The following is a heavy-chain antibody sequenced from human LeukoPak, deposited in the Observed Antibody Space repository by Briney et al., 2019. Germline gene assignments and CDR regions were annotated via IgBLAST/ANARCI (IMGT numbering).Heavy chain of an antibody. Sequence: PGGSLRLSCAASGFTFRNHAMNWVRQAPGEGLEWVAAISYDGSNKKYGDSVKGRFTISSDNSKNTLYLQMNSLRPEDTAVYYCARQSSVTRSGLDSWGQGTLVTVSS. CDR3: ARQSSVTRSGLDS. V-gene: IGHV3-30*04. J-gene: IGHJ4*02. CDR2: ISYDGSNK. D-gene: IGHD4-17*01. CDR1: GFTFRNHA.